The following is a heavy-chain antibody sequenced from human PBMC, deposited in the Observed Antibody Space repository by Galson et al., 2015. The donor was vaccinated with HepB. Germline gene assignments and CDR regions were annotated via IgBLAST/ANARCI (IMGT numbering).Heavy chain of an antibody. CDR3: ARVGWLWDKTFDY. CDR1: GYTFTSYD. J-gene: IGHJ4*02. V-gene: IGHV1-8*01. D-gene: IGHD6-19*01. CDR2: MNPNSGNT. Sequence: SVKVSCKASGYTFTSYDINWVRQATGQGLEWMGWMNPNSGNTGYAQKFQGRVTMTRNTSISTAFMELSSLRSEDTAVYYCARVGWLWDKTFDYWGQGTLVTVSS.